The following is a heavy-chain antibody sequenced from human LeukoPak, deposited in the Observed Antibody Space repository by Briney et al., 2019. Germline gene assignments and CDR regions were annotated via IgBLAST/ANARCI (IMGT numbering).Heavy chain of an antibody. J-gene: IGHJ6*03. V-gene: IGHV4-61*02. CDR2: IYTSGST. Sequence: SETLSLTCTVSGGSISSGSYYWSWIRQPAGKGLEWIGRIYTSGSTNYNPSLKSRVTISVDTSKNQFSLKLSSVTAADTAVYYCARVRSPPLSYYYYYMDVWGKGTTVTVSS. CDR3: ARVRSPPLSYYYYYMDV. D-gene: IGHD2/OR15-2a*01. CDR1: GGSISSGSYY.